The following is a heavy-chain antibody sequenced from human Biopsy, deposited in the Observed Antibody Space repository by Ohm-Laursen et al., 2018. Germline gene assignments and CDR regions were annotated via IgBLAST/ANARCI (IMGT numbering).Heavy chain of an antibody. D-gene: IGHD3-22*01. J-gene: IGHJ3*01. CDR2: IYPGGST. CDR1: GGYINNYY. V-gene: IGHV4-4*07. Sequence: GTLSLTCNVSGGYINNYYWSWIRQPAGKGLEWIGRIYPGGSTNYNPSLKSRVTMSVDTSKKQLSLRLRSVTAADTAMYYCASVVLGPTNDAFDLWAKGRWSSSL. CDR3: ASVVLGPTNDAFDL.